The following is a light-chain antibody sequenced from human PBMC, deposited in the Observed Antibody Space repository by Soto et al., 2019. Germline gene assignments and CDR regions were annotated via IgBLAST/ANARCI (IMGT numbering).Light chain of an antibody. CDR1: SSDVGGYNY. Sequence: QSALTQPPSASGSRRQSVTISCTGTSSDVGGYNYVSWYQQHPGKAPKLMIYEVSNRPSGVPDRFSGSKSGNTASLTVSGLQAEDEADYYCSSYTGNLYVFGTGTKLTVL. V-gene: IGLV2-8*01. CDR2: EVS. J-gene: IGLJ1*01. CDR3: SSYTGNLYV.